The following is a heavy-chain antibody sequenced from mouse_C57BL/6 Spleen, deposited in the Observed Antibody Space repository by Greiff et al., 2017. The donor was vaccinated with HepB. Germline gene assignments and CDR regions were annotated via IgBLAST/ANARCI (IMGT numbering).Heavy chain of an antibody. CDR3: AIYPYYYGSSSHFDY. CDR2: IYPGDGDT. J-gene: IGHJ2*01. CDR1: GYAFSSSW. V-gene: IGHV1-82*01. D-gene: IGHD1-1*01. Sequence: QVQLQQSGPELVKPGASVKISCKASGYAFSSSWMNWVKQRPGKGLEWIGRIYPGDGDTNYNGKFKGKATLTADKSSSTAYMQLSSLTSEDSAVYFCAIYPYYYGSSSHFDYWGQGTTLTVSS.